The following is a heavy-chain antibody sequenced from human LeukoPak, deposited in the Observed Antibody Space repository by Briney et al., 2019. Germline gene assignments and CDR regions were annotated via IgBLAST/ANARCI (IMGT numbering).Heavy chain of an antibody. J-gene: IGHJ4*02. D-gene: IGHD6-19*01. V-gene: IGHV4-59*08. CDR2: IYSSGGT. CDR1: GGFIGSFY. CDR3: ARRSDGYNSGCLDY. Sequence: SESLSLTCTVSGGFIGSFYRSWVRQPPGKGLEWIGYIYSSGGTTDNPSLKSRVTISVATSKNRCSLRVSTVTAADTAVYYCARRSDGYNSGCLDYWGQGTLATVSS.